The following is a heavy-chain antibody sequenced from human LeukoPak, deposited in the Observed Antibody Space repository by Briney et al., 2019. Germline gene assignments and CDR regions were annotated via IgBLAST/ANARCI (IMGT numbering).Heavy chain of an antibody. Sequence: SETLSLTCTVSGGSISSSSSYWGWIRQPPGKGLEWIGSISYSGSTYYNPSLKSRVAISVDTSKNQFSLKVNSVTAADTAVYYCARLRWYGDYWGQGTLVTVSS. J-gene: IGHJ4*02. CDR1: GGSISSSSSY. CDR2: ISYSGST. V-gene: IGHV4-39*01. D-gene: IGHD6-13*01. CDR3: ARLRWYGDY.